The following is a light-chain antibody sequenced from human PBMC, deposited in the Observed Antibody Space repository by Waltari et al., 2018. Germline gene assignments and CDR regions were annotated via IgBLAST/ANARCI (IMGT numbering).Light chain of an antibody. CDR2: DAS. CDR3: QHRHNWPPTFT. Sequence: EIVLTQSPATLSLSPGARATPPCRASQSVRNYLAWYRQKPGQAPRLLIYDASERAPGIPARFSGSGSGTDFTLTISSLEPDDFAVYYCQHRHNWPPTFTFGQGTKLEVK. CDR1: QSVRNY. V-gene: IGKV3-11*01. J-gene: IGKJ2*01.